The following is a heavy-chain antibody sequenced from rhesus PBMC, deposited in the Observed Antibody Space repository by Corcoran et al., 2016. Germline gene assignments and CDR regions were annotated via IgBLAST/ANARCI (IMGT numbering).Heavy chain of an antibody. J-gene: IGHJ3*01. CDR2: SNGNSGST. CDR3: ARVGNRSMTFEF. Sequence: QVQLQESGPGLVKPSETLSLTCTVSGASISTKWWSWIRQPPGKGLEWIGESNGNSGSTNYNPSLKSRVTISKDASKNQFSLKLSSVTAADTAVYYCARVGNRSMTFEFWGQGLRVTVSS. V-gene: IGHV4-80*01. D-gene: IGHD5-24*01. CDR1: GASISTKW.